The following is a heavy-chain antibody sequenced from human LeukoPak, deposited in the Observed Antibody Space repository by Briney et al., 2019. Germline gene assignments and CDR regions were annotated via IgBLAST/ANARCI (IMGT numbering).Heavy chain of an antibody. V-gene: IGHV4-31*03. J-gene: IGHJ4*02. CDR3: ARGLVY. Sequence: SETLSLTCTVSGGSISSNGYYWNWIRQRPGKGLEWIGHTYYSGSTDYNPSLKSRATISTDTSKNQFSLKLTFVTAADTAVYYCARGLVYWGQGTLVTVSS. CDR2: TYYSGST. CDR1: GGSISSNGYY. D-gene: IGHD2-8*01.